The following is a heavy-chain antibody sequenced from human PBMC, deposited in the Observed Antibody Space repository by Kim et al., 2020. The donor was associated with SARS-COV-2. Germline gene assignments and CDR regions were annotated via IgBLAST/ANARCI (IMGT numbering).Heavy chain of an antibody. CDR3: TTGSVGQLRYFDDAFDI. D-gene: IGHD3-9*01. Sequence: VKGRFTISRDDSKNTLYLQMNSLKTEDTAVYYCTTGSVGQLRYFDDAFDIWGQGTMVTVSS. J-gene: IGHJ3*02. V-gene: IGHV3-15*01.